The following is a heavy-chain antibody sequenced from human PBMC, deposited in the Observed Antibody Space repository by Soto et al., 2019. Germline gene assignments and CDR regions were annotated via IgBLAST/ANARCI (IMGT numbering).Heavy chain of an antibody. Sequence: QVHLVQSGVEVKKPGASVKVSCKASGYSFSTYGISWVRQAPGQGLEWMGWISGLNGNTNYAQNLQGRVTMTTDTSTSTAYMELRSLGFDVTAMYYCARDLFGEDGAGYFDYWGQGTLVTVSS. CDR3: ARDLFGEDGAGYFDY. D-gene: IGHD2-21*01. J-gene: IGHJ4*02. CDR2: ISGLNGNT. V-gene: IGHV1-18*01. CDR1: GYSFSTYG.